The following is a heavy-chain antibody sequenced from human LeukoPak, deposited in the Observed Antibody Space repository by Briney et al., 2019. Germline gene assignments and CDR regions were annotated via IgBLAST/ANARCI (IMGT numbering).Heavy chain of an antibody. V-gene: IGHV3-30-3*01. CDR3: ARGRSQPRITIFGVVNTLNVAFDI. Sequence: GGSLRLSCAASGFTFSSHAMHWVRQAPGKGLEWVAVISYDGSNKYYADSVKGRFTISRDNSKNTLYLQMNSLRAEDTAVYYCARGRSQPRITIFGVVNTLNVAFDIWGQGTMVTVSS. J-gene: IGHJ3*02. CDR2: ISYDGSNK. CDR1: GFTFSSHA. D-gene: IGHD3-3*01.